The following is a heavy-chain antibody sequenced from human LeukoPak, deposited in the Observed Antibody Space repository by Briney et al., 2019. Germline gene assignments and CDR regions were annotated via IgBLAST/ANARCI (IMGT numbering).Heavy chain of an antibody. CDR1: GFTFRSYD. Sequence: GGTLRLSCAASGFTFRSYDMHWVRQVTGKGLEWVSGIATVGDTYYLGSVKGRFTISRDNGRNSLYLQMNSLRAVDTAVYYCVRGGSPEAFDIWGQGTMVTVSS. J-gene: IGHJ3*02. CDR2: IATVGDT. V-gene: IGHV3-13*01. CDR3: VRGGSPEAFDI. D-gene: IGHD3-16*01.